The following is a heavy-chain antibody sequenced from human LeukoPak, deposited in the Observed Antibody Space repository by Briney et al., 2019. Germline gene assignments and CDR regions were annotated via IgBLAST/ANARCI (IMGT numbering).Heavy chain of an antibody. V-gene: IGHV5-51*01. Sequence: GESLKISFKGSGYSFTSYWIGWVRQMPGRGLEWMGIIYPGDSDTRYSPSFQGQVTISADKSISTAYLQWSSLKASDTAMYYCARRRSIAAHNWFDPWGQGTLVTVSS. J-gene: IGHJ5*02. CDR2: IYPGDSDT. D-gene: IGHD6-6*01. CDR3: ARRRSIAAHNWFDP. CDR1: GYSFTSYW.